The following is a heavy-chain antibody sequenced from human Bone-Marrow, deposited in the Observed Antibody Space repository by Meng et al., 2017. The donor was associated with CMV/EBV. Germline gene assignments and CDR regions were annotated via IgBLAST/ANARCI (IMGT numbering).Heavy chain of an antibody. D-gene: IGHD6-13*01. J-gene: IGHJ4*02. CDR3: ASVAAARDY. CDR2: ISSSSSTI. V-gene: IGHV3-48*04. Sequence: GESLKISCAASGFTFSSYWMSWVRQAPGKGLEWVSYISSSSSTIYYADSVKGRFTISRDNAKNSLYLQMNSLRAEDTAVYYCASVAAARDYWGQGTLVTVSS. CDR1: GFTFSSYW.